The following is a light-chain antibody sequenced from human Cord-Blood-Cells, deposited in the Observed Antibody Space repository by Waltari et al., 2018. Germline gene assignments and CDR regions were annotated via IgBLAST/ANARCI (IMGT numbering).Light chain of an antibody. CDR1: QSISSY. Sequence: IQMTQSPSSLSASVGARVTITCRASQSISSYLNWYQQKPGKAPKLLIYAASSLQSGVPSRFSGSVSGTDFTLTISSLQPEDFATYYCQQSYSTLTFGPGTKVDIK. CDR3: QQSYSTLT. J-gene: IGKJ3*01. V-gene: IGKV1-39*01. CDR2: AAS.